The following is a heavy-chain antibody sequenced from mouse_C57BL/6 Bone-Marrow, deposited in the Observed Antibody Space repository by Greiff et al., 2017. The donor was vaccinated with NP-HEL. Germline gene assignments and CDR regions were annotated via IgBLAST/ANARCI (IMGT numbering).Heavy chain of an antibody. CDR1: GYTFTDYE. Sequence: QVQLQQSGAELVRPGASVTLSCKASGYTFTDYEMHWVKQTPVHGLEWIGAIDPETGGTAYNQKFKGKAILTADKSSSTAYMKLRSLTSEDSAVYYCAKLGSSPCYWCFDVWGTGTTVTVSS. V-gene: IGHV1-15*01. D-gene: IGHD1-1*01. J-gene: IGHJ1*03. CDR3: AKLGSSPCYWCFDV. CDR2: IDPETGGT.